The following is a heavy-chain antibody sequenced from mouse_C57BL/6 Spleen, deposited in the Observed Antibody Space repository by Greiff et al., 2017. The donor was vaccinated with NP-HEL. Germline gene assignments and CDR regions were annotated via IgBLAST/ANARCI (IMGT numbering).Heavy chain of an antibody. J-gene: IGHJ4*01. V-gene: IGHV2-2*01. CDR3: ARGTTRGYAMDY. CDR1: GFSLTSYG. Sequence: QVQLKQSGPGLVQPSQRLSITCTVSGFSLTSYGVHWVRQSPGKGLEWLGVIWSGGSTDYNAAFISRLSISKDNSKSQVFFKMNRLQADEKAIYYCARGTTRGYAMDYWGQGTSVTVSS. CDR2: IWSGGST. D-gene: IGHD2-14*01.